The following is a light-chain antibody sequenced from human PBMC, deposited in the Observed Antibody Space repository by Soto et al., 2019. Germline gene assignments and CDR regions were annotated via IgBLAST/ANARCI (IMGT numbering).Light chain of an antibody. V-gene: IGKV3-11*01. CDR1: QSVSSY. CDR2: DAS. CDR3: QHRSNCPIT. Sequence: EIVLTQSPATLSLSPGVRATLSCRASQSVSSYLAWYQQKPGQAPRLLIYDASNRATGIPARFSGSGSGADFPLTLSSLEPEDFAVYYCQHRSNCPITCGQGTRLQIK. J-gene: IGKJ5*01.